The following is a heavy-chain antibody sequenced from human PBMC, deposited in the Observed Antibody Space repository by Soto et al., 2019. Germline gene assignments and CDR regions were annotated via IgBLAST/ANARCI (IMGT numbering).Heavy chain of an antibody. D-gene: IGHD3-16*02. V-gene: IGHV4-34*01. J-gene: IGHJ4*02. CDR3: ARGHVNYDYVWGSYRSIVGPFDY. Sequence: SETLSLTCAVYGGSFSGYYWSWIRQPPGKGLEWIGEINHSGSTNYNPSLKSRVTVSVDTSKNQFSLKLSSVTAADTAVYYCARGHVNYDYVWGSYRSIVGPFDYWGQGTLVTVS. CDR2: INHSGST. CDR1: GGSFSGYY.